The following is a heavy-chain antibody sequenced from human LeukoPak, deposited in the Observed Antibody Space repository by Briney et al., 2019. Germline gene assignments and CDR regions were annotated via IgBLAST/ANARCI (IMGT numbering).Heavy chain of an antibody. J-gene: IGHJ4*02. CDR3: TRSFGGSGDY. V-gene: IGHV3-74*01. CDR1: GFTFSDYW. D-gene: IGHD4-23*01. CDR2: INTDGNVT. Sequence: GGSLRLSCAVSGFTFSDYWMHWVRQASGKGLVWISRINTDGNVTDYADSVKGRFTISRDNAKNTLYLQMNSLITEDTALYYCTRSFGGSGDYWGQGTLVTVSS.